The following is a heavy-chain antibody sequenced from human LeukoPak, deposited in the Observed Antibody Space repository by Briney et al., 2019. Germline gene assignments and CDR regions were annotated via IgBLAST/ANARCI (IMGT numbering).Heavy chain of an antibody. J-gene: IGHJ4*02. CDR3: ARVYCSSTSCPGDY. Sequence: GGSLRLSCAASGFTFSDYYMGWIRQAPGKGLEWVSYISSSGSTIYYADSVKGRFTISRDNAKNSLYLQMNSLRAEDTAVYYCARVYCSSTSCPGDYWGQGTLVTVSS. V-gene: IGHV3-11*01. D-gene: IGHD2-2*01. CDR1: GFTFSDYY. CDR2: ISSSGSTI.